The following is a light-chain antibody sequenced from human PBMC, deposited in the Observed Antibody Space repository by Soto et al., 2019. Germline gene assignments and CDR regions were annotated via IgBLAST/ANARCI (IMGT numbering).Light chain of an antibody. CDR1: QSVGSN. V-gene: IGKV3-15*01. CDR2: YAS. J-gene: IGKJ1*01. CDR3: QQYNNWPRT. Sequence: EIVLTQSPATLSVSPGERASLSCRASQSVGSNLAWYQQRPGQAPRLLIYYASARATAIPARFSGSGSGTEFTLTISSLQSEDFAVFYCQQYNNWPRTFGQGTRVEIK.